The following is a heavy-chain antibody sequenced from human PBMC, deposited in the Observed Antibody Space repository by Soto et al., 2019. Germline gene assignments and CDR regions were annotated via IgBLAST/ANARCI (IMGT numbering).Heavy chain of an antibody. J-gene: IGHJ4*01. CDR2: IYYTGST. CDR1: CGSITTSY. Sequence: ALSLTCTVSCGSITTSYWNWIRQPPGKGLEWIGYIYYTGSTNYNPSLKSRVTISVDTSKNRFSLKLSSVTAADTAVYYCATYLEISTFDIFDFCCPGPLFTV. CDR3: ATYLEISTFDIFDF. D-gene: IGHD3-9*01. V-gene: IGHV4-59*01.